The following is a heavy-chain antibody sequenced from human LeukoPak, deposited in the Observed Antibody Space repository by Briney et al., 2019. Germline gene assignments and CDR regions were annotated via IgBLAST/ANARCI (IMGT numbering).Heavy chain of an antibody. D-gene: IGHD3-10*01. CDR2: ISSSGSTI. V-gene: IGHV3-11*01. Sequence: GGSLRLSCAASGFTFSDYYMSWIRQAPGKGLEWVSYISSSGSTIYYADSVKGRFTISRDNAKNSLYLQMNSLRAEDTALYYCAKDSTPYYYGSGSYRYYFDYWGQGTLVTVSS. CDR3: AKDSTPYYYGSGSYRYYFDY. CDR1: GFTFSDYY. J-gene: IGHJ4*02.